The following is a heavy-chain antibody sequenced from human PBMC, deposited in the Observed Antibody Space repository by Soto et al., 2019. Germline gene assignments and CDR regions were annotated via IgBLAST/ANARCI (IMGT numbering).Heavy chain of an antibody. Sequence: GSLRLSCAASGFTFSSYGMHWVRQAPGKGLEWVAVIWYDGSNKYYADSVKGRFTISRDNSKNTLYLQMNSLRAEDTAVYYCARSGIVGARDNYYGMDVWGQGTTVTVSS. CDR1: GFTFSSYG. D-gene: IGHD1-26*01. CDR3: ARSGIVGARDNYYGMDV. CDR2: IWYDGSNK. J-gene: IGHJ6*02. V-gene: IGHV3-33*01.